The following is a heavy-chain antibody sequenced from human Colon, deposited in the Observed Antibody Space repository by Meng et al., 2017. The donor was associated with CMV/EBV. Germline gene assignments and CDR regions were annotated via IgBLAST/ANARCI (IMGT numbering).Heavy chain of an antibody. CDR1: GFTFSSYS. CDR2: ISGGSSYI. CDR3: ASSSNYGGYFDY. J-gene: IGHJ4*02. Sequence: GGSLRLSCAASGFTFSSYSMNWVRQAPGKGLEWVSSISGGSSYIYYVDSMKGRFTISRDNAKNSLYLQMNSLRAEDTAVYYCASSSNYGGYFDYWGQGTLVTVSS. V-gene: IGHV3-21*01. D-gene: IGHD4-11*01.